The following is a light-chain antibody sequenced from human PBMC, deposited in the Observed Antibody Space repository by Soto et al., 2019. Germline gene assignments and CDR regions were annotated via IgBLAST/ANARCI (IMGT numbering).Light chain of an antibody. J-gene: IGKJ2*01. CDR3: LQPNSFPHT. CDR1: QYISSW. V-gene: IGKV1-12*01. Sequence: DIQMTQSPSSVSASVGDRVTITCRASQYISSWLAWYQQIPGKAPQLLIYAAPSLQSGGPSRFSGSGSGTDFNHTIKSLQPEDCANYYCLQPNSFPHTFGQGTKLESK. CDR2: AAP.